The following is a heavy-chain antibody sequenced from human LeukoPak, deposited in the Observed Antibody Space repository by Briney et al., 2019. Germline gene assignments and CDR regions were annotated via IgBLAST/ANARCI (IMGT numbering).Heavy chain of an antibody. Sequence: GGSLRLSCAASGFTLSNYAMNWVRQAPGKGLEWVSSISGSGTNTYYADSVKGRLTISRDNAKNTLYLQMNSLRAEDTAMYYCARAIGLDFDFWGQGTLVTVSS. CDR2: ISGSGTNT. D-gene: IGHD2/OR15-2a*01. CDR3: ARAIGLDFDF. J-gene: IGHJ4*02. V-gene: IGHV3-23*01. CDR1: GFTLSNYA.